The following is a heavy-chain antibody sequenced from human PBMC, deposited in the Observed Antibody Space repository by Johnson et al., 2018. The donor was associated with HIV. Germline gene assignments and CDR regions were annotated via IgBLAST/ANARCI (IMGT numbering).Heavy chain of an antibody. CDR2: INWNGGST. D-gene: IGHD3-10*01. CDR1: GFTFDDYG. Sequence: VQLVESGGGVVRPGGSLRLSCAVSGFTFDDYGMSWVRQAPGKGLEWVSVINWNGGSTGYADSVKGRFNISRDNAKNSLYLQMNSLRAEDTALYYCAREGWEITMIQGAFDIWGQGTMVTVSS. J-gene: IGHJ3*02. V-gene: IGHV3-20*04. CDR3: AREGWEITMIQGAFDI.